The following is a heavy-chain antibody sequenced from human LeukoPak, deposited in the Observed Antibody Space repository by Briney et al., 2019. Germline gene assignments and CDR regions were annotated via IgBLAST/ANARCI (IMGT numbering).Heavy chain of an antibody. V-gene: IGHV3-33*01. CDR3: ATYCARASYTVLSVLDI. Sequence: GGSLRLSCAASGFTFSSYGMHWVRQAPGKGLEWVAVIWYDGSNKYYADSVKGRFTISRDNSKNTLYLQMNSLRAEDTAVYYCATYCARASYTVLSVLDIWGQGTMVTVSS. CDR1: GFTFSSYG. D-gene: IGHD4-17*01. CDR2: IWYDGSNK. J-gene: IGHJ3*02.